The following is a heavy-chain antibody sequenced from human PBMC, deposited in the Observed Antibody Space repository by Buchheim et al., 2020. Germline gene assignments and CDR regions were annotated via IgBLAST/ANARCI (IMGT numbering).Heavy chain of an antibody. J-gene: IGHJ4*02. CDR2: ISGSGGST. CDR1: GFTFSSYA. V-gene: IGHV3-23*01. D-gene: IGHD5-18*01. CDR3: AKDRYSYGYGPPVSDY. Sequence: EVQLLESGGGLVQPGGSLRLSCAASGFTFSSYAMSWVRQAPGKGLEWVSAISGSGGSTYYADSVKCRFTISRDNSNNTLYLEMNSLRAEDTAVYYCAKDRYSYGYGPPVSDYWGQGTL.